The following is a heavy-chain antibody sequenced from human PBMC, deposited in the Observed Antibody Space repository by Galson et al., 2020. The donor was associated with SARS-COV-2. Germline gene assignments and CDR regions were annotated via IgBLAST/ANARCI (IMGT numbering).Heavy chain of an antibody. CDR2: INPNSGRP. CDR3: ARGLMGDIVVVPAAMGHAFDI. V-gene: IGHV1-2*04. CDR1: GYTFTGYY. D-gene: IGHD2-2*01. Sequence: ASVTVSCKASGYTFTGYYMHWVRQAPAQGPEWLGWINPNSGRPNYAQKFQGWVTMTRDTSISTAYMELSRLRSDDTAVYYFARGLMGDIVVVPAAMGHAFDIWGQGTMVTGSS. J-gene: IGHJ3*02.